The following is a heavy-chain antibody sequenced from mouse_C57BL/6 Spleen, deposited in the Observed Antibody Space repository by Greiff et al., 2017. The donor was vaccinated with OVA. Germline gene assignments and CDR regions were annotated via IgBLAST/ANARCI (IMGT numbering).Heavy chain of an antibody. CDR3: ARGYYGNFLDY. D-gene: IGHD2-1*01. V-gene: IGHV1-80*01. CDR2: IYPGDGDT. CDR1: GYAFSSYW. J-gene: IGHJ2*01. Sequence: VQLQQSGAELVKPGASVKISCKASGYAFSSYWMNWVKQRPGKGLEWIGQIYPGDGDTNYNGKFKGKATLTADKSSSTAYMQLSSLTSEDSAVYFCARGYYGNFLDYWGQGTTLTVSS.